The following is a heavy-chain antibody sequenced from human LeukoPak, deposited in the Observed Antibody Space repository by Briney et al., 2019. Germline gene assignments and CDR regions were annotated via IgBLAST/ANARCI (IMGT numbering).Heavy chain of an antibody. CDR1: GFTFSSYG. Sequence: GRSLRLSCAASGFTFSSYGIHWVRQAPGKGLEWVAVIWYDGSNKYYVDSVKGRFTISRDNSKNTLYLQMNSLRAEDTAVYYCARGGYCSSASCYAHYYFDNWGQGTLVTVSS. D-gene: IGHD2-2*01. CDR3: ARGGYCSSASCYAHYYFDN. CDR2: IWYDGSNK. J-gene: IGHJ4*02. V-gene: IGHV3-33*08.